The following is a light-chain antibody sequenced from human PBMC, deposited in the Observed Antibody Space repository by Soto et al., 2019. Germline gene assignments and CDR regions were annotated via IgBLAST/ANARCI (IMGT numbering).Light chain of an antibody. V-gene: IGKV3D-15*01. J-gene: IGKJ5*01. CDR2: QTS. CDR1: QYINTR. CDR3: QQYNNWPPIT. Sequence: EIVLTQSPATLCSFPGDRLTLSGRASQYINTRLAWYQHRPGQAPRLLIYQTSIRAAGIPARFSASGSGTEFTLTISSLQSEDFGVYYCQQYNNWPPITFGLGTRLEIK.